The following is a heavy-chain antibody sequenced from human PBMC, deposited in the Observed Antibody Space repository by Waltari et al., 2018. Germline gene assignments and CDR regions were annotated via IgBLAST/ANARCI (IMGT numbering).Heavy chain of an antibody. D-gene: IGHD1-26*01. CDR2: LNPNSGNT. CDR1: GYTFTSYG. CDR3: ARASSGTYYGDFDY. J-gene: IGHJ4*02. Sequence: QVQLVQSGAEVKKPGASVKVSCKASGYTFTSYGISWVRQAPGQGLEWMGWLNPNSGNTGSAQKFQGRVTITRNTSISTAYMELSSERSEDTAVYYCARASSGTYYGDFDYWGQGTLVTVSS. V-gene: IGHV1-8*03.